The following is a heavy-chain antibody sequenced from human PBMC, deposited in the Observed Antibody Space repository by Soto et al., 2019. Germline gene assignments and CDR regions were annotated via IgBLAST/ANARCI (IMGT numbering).Heavy chain of an antibody. CDR1: GYTFTFYY. Sequence: QVQLVQSGAEVKKPGASVTVSCTASGYTFTFYYMHWVRQAPGQGLEWMGMINPSVGSTNYAQRFQGRVTMTRDTSTSTVYRELSSLRSDDTAVYFCARKIAVAGSFDYWGQGTLVTVSS. V-gene: IGHV1-46*01. CDR3: ARKIAVAGSFDY. D-gene: IGHD6-19*01. CDR2: INPSVGST. J-gene: IGHJ4*02.